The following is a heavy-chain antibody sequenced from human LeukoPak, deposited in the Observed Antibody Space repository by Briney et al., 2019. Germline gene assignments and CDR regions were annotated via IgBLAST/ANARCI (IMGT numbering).Heavy chain of an antibody. J-gene: IGHJ3*02. V-gene: IGHV3-23*01. CDR1: GFTFSSYA. D-gene: IGHD3-22*01. CDR2: ISGSGGST. CDR3: AKDQGQYYYDSSGYYGDAFDI. Sequence: QPGGSLRLSCAASGFTFSSYAMSWVRQAPGKGLEWVSAISGSGGSTYYADSVKGRFTISRDNSKNTLYLQMNSLRAEDTAVYYCAKDQGQYYYDSSGYYGDAFDIWGQGTMVTVSS.